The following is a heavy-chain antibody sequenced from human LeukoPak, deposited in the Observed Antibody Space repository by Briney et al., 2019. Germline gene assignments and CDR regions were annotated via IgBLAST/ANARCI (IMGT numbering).Heavy chain of an antibody. CDR2: INHSGST. V-gene: IGHV4-34*01. D-gene: IGHD3-22*01. CDR3: ARRRRYYYDTSGHNWFDP. Sequence: PSETLSLTCAVYGGSFSGYYWTWLRQPPGKGLVWIGEINHSGSTNYHASLKSRVTISVDTSKNQFSLKLSSVTAADTAVYYCARRRRYYYDTSGHNWFDPWGQGTLVTVSS. CDR1: GGSFSGYY. J-gene: IGHJ5*02.